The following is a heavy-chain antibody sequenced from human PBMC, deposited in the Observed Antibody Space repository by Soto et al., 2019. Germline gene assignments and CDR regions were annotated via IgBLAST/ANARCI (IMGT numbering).Heavy chain of an antibody. CDR3: ARDYRRPYCYDSSDYYFDY. J-gene: IGHJ4*02. V-gene: IGHV4-4*07. CDR2: IYTSGST. D-gene: IGHD3-22*01. CDR1: GGSISSYY. Sequence: LSLTCTVSGGSISSYYWSWIRQPAGKGLEWIGRIYTSGSTNYNPSLKSRVTMSVDTSKNQFSLKLSSVTAADTAVYYCARDYRRPYCYDSSDYYFDYWGQGTLVTVSS.